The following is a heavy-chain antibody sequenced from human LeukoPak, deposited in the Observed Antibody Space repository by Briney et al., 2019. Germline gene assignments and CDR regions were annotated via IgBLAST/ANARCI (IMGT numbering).Heavy chain of an antibody. V-gene: IGHV4-31*03. CDR1: GGSISSGGYY. CDR3: ARYTAMVTFDY. J-gene: IGHJ4*02. CDR2: IYYSGST. D-gene: IGHD5-18*01. Sequence: SETLSLTCTVSGGSISSGGYYWRWIRQHPGKGLEWIGYIYYSGSTYYNPSLKSRVTISVDTSKNQFSLKLSSVTAADTAVYYCARYTAMVTFDYWGQGTLVTVSS.